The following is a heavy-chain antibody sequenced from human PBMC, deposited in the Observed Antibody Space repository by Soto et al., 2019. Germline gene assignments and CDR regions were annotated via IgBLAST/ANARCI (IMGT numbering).Heavy chain of an antibody. CDR2: IYWDDDK. V-gene: IGHV2-5*02. D-gene: IGHD2-15*01. CDR1: GFSLSTSGVG. J-gene: IGHJ4*02. Sequence: QITLKESGPTLVKPTQTLTLTCTFSGFSLSTSGVGVGWIRQPPGKALEWLALIYWDDDKRYSPSLKSRLTMPKXXSXNXXVLTTTPMDPVATATYYCAHRRVEGSGGARYYFDYWGQGTLVTVSS. CDR3: AHRRVEGSGGARYYFDY.